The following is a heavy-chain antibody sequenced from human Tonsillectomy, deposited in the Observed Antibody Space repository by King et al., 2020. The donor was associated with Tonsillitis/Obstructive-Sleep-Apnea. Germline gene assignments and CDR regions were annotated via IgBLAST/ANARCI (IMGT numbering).Heavy chain of an antibody. CDR1: GGTFSSYA. CDR3: ARCVHNVVMTHLNAFDI. J-gene: IGHJ3*02. D-gene: IGHD2-21*01. Sequence: VQLVQSGAEVKKPGSSVKVSCKASGGTFSSYAISWVRQAPGQGLEWMGGIFPIFRTANYAQNFQGRVTITADESTSTAYMELSSLRSEDTAVYYCARCVHNVVMTHLNAFDIWGQGTMVTVSS. V-gene: IGHV1-69*01. CDR2: IFPIFRTA.